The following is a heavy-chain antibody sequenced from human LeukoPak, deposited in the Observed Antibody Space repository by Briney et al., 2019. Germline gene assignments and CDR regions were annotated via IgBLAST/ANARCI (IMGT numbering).Heavy chain of an antibody. CDR3: AKVRSSSSADYFDY. CDR2: TGGSGGST. J-gene: IGHJ4*02. Sequence: GGSLRLSCAASRFTFSSYAMSWVRQAPGKGLEWVSVTGGSGGSTYYADFVKGRFTISRDNSKNTLYLQMNSLRAEDTAVYYCAKVRSSSSADYFDYWGQGTLVTVSS. V-gene: IGHV3-23*01. D-gene: IGHD6-6*01. CDR1: RFTFSSYA.